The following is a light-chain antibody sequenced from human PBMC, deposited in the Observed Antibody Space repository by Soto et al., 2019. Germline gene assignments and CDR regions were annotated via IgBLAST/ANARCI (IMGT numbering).Light chain of an antibody. CDR2: DVT. CDR3: SSYTSTNTKL. V-gene: IGLV2-14*03. Sequence: QSVLTQPASVSGSPGQSIAISCTGSSSDVGGYDYVSWHQQHPGKAPKLMIYDVTKRPSGVSNRFSGSKSGNTASLTISGLQAEDEADYYCSSYTSTNTKLFGGGTKLTVL. J-gene: IGLJ2*01. CDR1: SSDVGGYDY.